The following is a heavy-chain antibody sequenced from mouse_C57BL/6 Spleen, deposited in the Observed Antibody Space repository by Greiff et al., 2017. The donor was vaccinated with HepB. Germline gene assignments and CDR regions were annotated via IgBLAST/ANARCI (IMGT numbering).Heavy chain of an antibody. D-gene: IGHD3-2*02. CDR1: GYTFTNYW. CDR2: IDPKSGGT. V-gene: IGHV1-72*01. J-gene: IGHJ4*01. CDR3: ARGETAQATGAMDY. Sequence: QVQLQQSGAELVRPGTSVKMSCKASGYTFTNYWIGWAKQRPGRGLEWIGRIDPKSGGTKYNEKFKSKATLTVDKPSSTAYMQLSSLTSEDSAVYYCARGETAQATGAMDYWGQGTSVTVSS.